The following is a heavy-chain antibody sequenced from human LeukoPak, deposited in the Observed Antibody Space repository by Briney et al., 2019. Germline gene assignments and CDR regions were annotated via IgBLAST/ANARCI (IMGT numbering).Heavy chain of an antibody. Sequence: GGSLRLSCVASGFTFSSYAMSWVRQAPGKGLEWVSAMSGSGGSTYYADSVKGRFTISRDNSKNTLYLQMNSLRAEDTAVYYCARVGPNAFDIWGQGTMVTVSS. CDR1: GFTFSSYA. J-gene: IGHJ3*02. V-gene: IGHV3-23*01. CDR2: MSGSGGST. CDR3: ARVGPNAFDI.